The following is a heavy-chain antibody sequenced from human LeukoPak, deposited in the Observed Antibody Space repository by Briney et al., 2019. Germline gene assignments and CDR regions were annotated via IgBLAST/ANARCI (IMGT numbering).Heavy chain of an antibody. J-gene: IGHJ4*02. Sequence: KSSETLSLTCGVYGGSFSGYYWSWIRQSPGKGLEWIGEINPTGNTNYNPSLKNRVTISIDTSRIQFSVKLNSVTAADTAVYYCARGRCTSGSCYWGTHHYWGQGILVTVSS. D-gene: IGHD2-2*01. CDR1: GGSFSGYY. V-gene: IGHV4-34*01. CDR2: INPTGNT. CDR3: ARGRCTSGSCYWGTHHY.